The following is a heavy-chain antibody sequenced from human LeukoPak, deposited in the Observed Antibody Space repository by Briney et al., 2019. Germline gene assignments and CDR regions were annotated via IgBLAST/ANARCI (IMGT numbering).Heavy chain of an antibody. CDR2: MNPNSGNT. CDR3: SYGYGSSSTNYYYYYGMDV. V-gene: IGHV1-8*01. J-gene: IGHJ6*02. CDR1: GYTFTSYD. Sequence: ASVKVPCKASGYTFTSYDINWVRQATGQGLEWMGWMNPNSGNTGYAQKFQGRATMTRNTSISTAYMELSSLRSEDTAVYYCSYGYGSSSTNYYYYYGMDVWGQGTTVTVSS. D-gene: IGHD5-18*01.